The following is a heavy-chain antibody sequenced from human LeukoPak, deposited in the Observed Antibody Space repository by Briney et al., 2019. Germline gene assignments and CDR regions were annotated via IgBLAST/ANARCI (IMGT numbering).Heavy chain of an antibody. CDR1: GGSISSYY. J-gene: IGHJ4*02. V-gene: IGHV4-59*01. CDR3: ARVAAGKFDY. Sequence: PSETLSLTCTVSGGSISSYYWSWIRQPPGKGLEWIGYIYYSGSTNYNPSLKSRVTISVDTSKNQFSLKLSSVTAADTAVYYCARVAAGKFDYWGQGTLVTVSS. CDR2: IYYSGST. D-gene: IGHD6-19*01.